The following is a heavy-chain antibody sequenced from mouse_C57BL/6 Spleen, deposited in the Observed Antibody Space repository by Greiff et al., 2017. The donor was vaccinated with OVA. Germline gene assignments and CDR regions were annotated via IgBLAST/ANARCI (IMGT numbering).Heavy chain of an antibody. V-gene: IGHV1-39*01. Sequence: VQLKQSGPELVKPGASVKISCKASGYSFTDYNMNWVKQSNGKSLEWICVINPNYGTTSYNQKFKGKATLTVDQSSSTAYMQLNSLTSEDSAVYYCASYEDYYGSSSPRYFDVWGTGTTVTVSS. J-gene: IGHJ1*03. D-gene: IGHD1-1*01. CDR1: GYSFTDYN. CDR2: INPNYGTT. CDR3: ASYEDYYGSSSPRYFDV.